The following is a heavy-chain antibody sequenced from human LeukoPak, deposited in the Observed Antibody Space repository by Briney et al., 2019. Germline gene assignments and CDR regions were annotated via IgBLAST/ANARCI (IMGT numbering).Heavy chain of an antibody. D-gene: IGHD2-15*01. CDR1: GFTVSSNS. CDR3: ARPHGYCSGGSCYSSGAFDI. CDR2: IYSGTI. J-gene: IGHJ3*02. Sequence: GGSLRLSCTVSGFTVSSNSMSWVRQAPGKGLEWVSFIYSGTIHYSDSVKGRFTISRDNSKNTLYLQMNSLRAEDTAVYYCARPHGYCSGGSCYSSGAFDIWGQGTMVTVSS. V-gene: IGHV3-53*01.